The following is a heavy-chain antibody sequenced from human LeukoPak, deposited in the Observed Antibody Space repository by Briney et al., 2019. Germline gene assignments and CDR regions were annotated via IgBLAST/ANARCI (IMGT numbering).Heavy chain of an antibody. D-gene: IGHD3-9*01. V-gene: IGHV4-61*02. Sequence: SQTLSLTCTVSGDSISTGSYYWSWIRQPAGRGLEWIGRIYTSGSTKYNPPLKSRVTISVDTSKNQVSLKLTSVTAADTALYYCARHLTGWALYYYGMDVWGQGTTVTVSS. CDR3: ARHLTGWALYYYGMDV. CDR1: GDSISTGSYY. CDR2: IYTSGST. J-gene: IGHJ6*02.